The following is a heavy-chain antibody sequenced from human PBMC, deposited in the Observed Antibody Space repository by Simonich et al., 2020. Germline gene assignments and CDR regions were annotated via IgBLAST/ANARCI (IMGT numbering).Heavy chain of an antibody. CDR3: ARNRLDY. V-gene: IGHV3-74*01. CDR2: INSDGSRT. Sequence: EVQLVESGGGLVQPGGSLRLSCAASGFTFSSYWMDWVRQAPGKGRVWVSRINSDGSRTIYADSVKGRFTISRDNAKNTLYLQMNSLRAEDTAVYYCARNRLDYWGQGTLVTVSS. CDR1: GFTFSSYW. J-gene: IGHJ4*02.